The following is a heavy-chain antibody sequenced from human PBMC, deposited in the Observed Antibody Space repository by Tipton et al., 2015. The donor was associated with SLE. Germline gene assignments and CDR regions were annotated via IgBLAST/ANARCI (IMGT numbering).Heavy chain of an antibody. J-gene: IGHJ4*02. CDR3: AKFEKTTDFYLDS. V-gene: IGHV3-23*01. CDR1: GFTFSSYA. D-gene: IGHD1/OR15-1a*01. Sequence: SLRLSCATSGFTFSSYALSWVRRAPGKGLEWVSAISGGGGSTYYADFVKGRFSISIDKSKKTLFLQMNSLRVEDTATYYCAKFEKTTDFYLDSWGQGTLGSVAS. CDR2: ISGGGGST.